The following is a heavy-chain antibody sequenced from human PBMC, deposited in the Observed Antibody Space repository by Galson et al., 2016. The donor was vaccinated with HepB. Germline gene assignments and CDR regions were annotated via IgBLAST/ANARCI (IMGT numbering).Heavy chain of an antibody. D-gene: IGHD4-17*01. Sequence: SLRLSCAASGLTFNNYGMHWVRQAPGKGLEWVAVIWSDGNTKYYADSVKGRFTIPRDNSNNTLYLHMNSLRVEDTAVYYCTRDPNYGAYTIDPSGQGTLVTVSS. CDR1: GLTFNNYG. CDR3: TRDPNYGAYTIDP. CDR2: IWSDGNTK. J-gene: IGHJ5*02. V-gene: IGHV3-33*01.